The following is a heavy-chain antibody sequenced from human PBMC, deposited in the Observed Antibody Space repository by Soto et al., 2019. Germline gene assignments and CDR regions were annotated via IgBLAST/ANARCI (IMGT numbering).Heavy chain of an antibody. D-gene: IGHD5-12*01. CDR1: GFTFSSYA. J-gene: IGHJ6*02. Sequence: GGSLRLSCAASGFTFSSYAMSWVRQAPGKGLEWVSAISGSGGSTYYADSVKGRFTISRDNAKNSLYLQMNSLRAEDTAVYYCAREFEFVLGGYDFYYGMDVWGQGTTVTVSS. V-gene: IGHV3-23*01. CDR3: AREFEFVLGGYDFYYGMDV. CDR2: ISGSGGST.